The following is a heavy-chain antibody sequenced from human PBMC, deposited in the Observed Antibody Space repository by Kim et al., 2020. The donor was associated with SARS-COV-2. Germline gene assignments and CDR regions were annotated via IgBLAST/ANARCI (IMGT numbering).Heavy chain of an antibody. V-gene: IGHV1-69*04. Sequence: SVKVSCKASGGTFSSYAISWVRQAPGQGLEWMGRIIPILGIANYAQKFQGRVTITADKSTGTAYMELSSLRSEDTAVYYCARWGGSFPYYYGMDVWGQGTTVTVSS. D-gene: IGHD1-26*01. CDR1: GGTFSSYA. CDR2: IIPILGIA. CDR3: ARWGGSFPYYYGMDV. J-gene: IGHJ6*02.